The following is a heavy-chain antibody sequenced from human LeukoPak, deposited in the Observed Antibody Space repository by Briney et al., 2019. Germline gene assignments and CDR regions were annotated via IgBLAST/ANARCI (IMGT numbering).Heavy chain of an antibody. D-gene: IGHD7-27*01. CDR3: ARPTTGDSSLEY. Sequence: AAAVKVSCKASGYTFTDYYIYWVRQAPGQGLECMGWINTNSGGTKFAQKFQGRVTMTRDTSTRTAYMELSGLRSDDTAVYYCARPTTGDSSLEYWGQGTLVTVFS. CDR1: GYTFTDYY. J-gene: IGHJ4*02. V-gene: IGHV1-2*02. CDR2: INTNSGGT.